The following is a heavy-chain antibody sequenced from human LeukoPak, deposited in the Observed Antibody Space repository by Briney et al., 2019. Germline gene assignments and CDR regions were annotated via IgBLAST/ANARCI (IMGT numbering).Heavy chain of an antibody. CDR3: STDPRLLIY. D-gene: IGHD2-8*01. V-gene: IGHV3-21*04. CDR1: GFTFKTYT. CDR2: ISSSGTNM. J-gene: IGHJ4*01. Sequence: GGSLRLSCAASGFTFKTYTLNWVRQAPGKGLEWVSSISSSGTNMYYADSVKGRFTISRDNAKNSLYLQMNSLRPEDKALYYCSTDPRLLIYWGHGTLVTVSS.